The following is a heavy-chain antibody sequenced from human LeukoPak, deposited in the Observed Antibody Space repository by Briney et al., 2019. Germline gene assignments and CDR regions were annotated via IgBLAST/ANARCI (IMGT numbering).Heavy chain of an antibody. CDR3: IVFGDSNH. CDR1: GFALSSHW. D-gene: IGHD4-17*01. J-gene: IGHJ5*02. Sequence: QTGGSLRLSCAASGFALSSHWMTWVRQAPGKGLEWVSAIHTSGDTCYADSVKGRFTISRNTSKNTLYLQINSLRVEDTAVYYCIVFGDSNHWGQGTLVTVSS. CDR2: IHTSGDT. V-gene: IGHV3-53*01.